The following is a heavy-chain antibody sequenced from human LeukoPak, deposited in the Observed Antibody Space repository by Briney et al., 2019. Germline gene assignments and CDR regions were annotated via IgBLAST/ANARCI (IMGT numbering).Heavy chain of an antibody. D-gene: IGHD6-13*01. V-gene: IGHV4-59*12. CDR1: GDSISSYY. J-gene: IGHJ5*02. CDR3: ARKAAAGNWFDP. CDR2: VYYSGST. Sequence: SETLSLTCSVSGDSISSYYWSWIRQPPGKGLEWIGHVYYSGSTNYNPSLKSRVTILVDTSKKQFSLKLSSVTAADTAVYYCARKAAAGNWFDPWGQGTLVTVSS.